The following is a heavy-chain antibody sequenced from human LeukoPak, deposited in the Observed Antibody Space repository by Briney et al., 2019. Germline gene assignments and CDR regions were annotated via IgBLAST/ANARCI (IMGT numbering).Heavy chain of an antibody. CDR3: ARGRGRYSSGWTSVPLLDY. CDR2: INHSGST. CDR1: GGSFSGYY. J-gene: IGHJ4*02. D-gene: IGHD6-19*01. V-gene: IGHV4-34*01. Sequence: SETLSLTCAVYGGSFSGYYWSWIRQPPGKGLEWIGEINHSGSTNYNPSLKSRVTISVDTSKNQFSLKLSSVTAADTAVYYCARGRGRYSSGWTSVPLLDYWGQGTLVTVSS.